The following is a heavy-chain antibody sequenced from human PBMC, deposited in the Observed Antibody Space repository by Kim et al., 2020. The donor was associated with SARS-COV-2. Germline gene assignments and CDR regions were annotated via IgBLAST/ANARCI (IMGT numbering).Heavy chain of an antibody. J-gene: IGHJ4*02. CDR3: ARDGSGSYSASFDY. D-gene: IGHD3-10*01. CDR2: IKEDGSVK. CDR1: GFSFSDYW. V-gene: IGHV3-7*01. Sequence: GGSLRLSCAASGFSFSDYWMSWVRQAPGKGLEWVANIKEDGSVKQYVDSVKGRFTISRDNAKNSLYLQMNSLRAEDTAVYYCARDGSGSYSASFDYWGQGTLVTVSS.